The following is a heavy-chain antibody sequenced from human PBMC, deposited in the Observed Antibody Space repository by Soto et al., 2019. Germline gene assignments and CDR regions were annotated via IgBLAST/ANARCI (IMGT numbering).Heavy chain of an antibody. J-gene: IGHJ6*02. V-gene: IGHV1-58*01. CDR3: AAVHSSSWSNGPYGLDV. Sequence: ALKVSSKAPGFTFTSSAGQWVRQARGQQLEWIGWIVVGSGNTNYAQKFQERVTITRDMSTSTAYMELSSLRSEDTAVYYCAAVHSSSWSNGPYGLDVWGQGTTVPVSS. CDR2: IVVGSGNT. CDR1: GFTFTSSA. D-gene: IGHD6-13*01.